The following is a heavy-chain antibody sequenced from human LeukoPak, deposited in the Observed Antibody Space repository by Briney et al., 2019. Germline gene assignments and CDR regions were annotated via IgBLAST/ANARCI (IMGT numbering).Heavy chain of an antibody. J-gene: IGHJ3*02. D-gene: IGHD2-21*02. V-gene: IGHV3-48*04. Sequence: PGGSLRLSCPASGFTFSTHDVNGVRQAPGKGLEWVSFINSRSSTIYYADSVKGRFTISRDNAKNSLYLQMNSLRAEDTAVYYCTSHTGTGDAFRPFHIWGQGTMVTVSS. CDR2: INSRSSTI. CDR3: TSHTGTGDAFRPFHI. CDR1: GFTFSTHD.